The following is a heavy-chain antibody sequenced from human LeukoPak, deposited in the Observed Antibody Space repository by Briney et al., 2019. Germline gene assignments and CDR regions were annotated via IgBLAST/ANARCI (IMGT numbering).Heavy chain of an antibody. CDR1: GFTFSSYA. J-gene: IGHJ3*02. Sequence: GGSLRLSCAASGFTFSSYAMTWVRQAPGKGLEWVSAITGGGGSTYYADSVKGRFTISRDNSKNTLYLQMNSLRAEDTAVYYCAKDRSGSYYSAFDIWGQGTMVTVSS. D-gene: IGHD1-26*01. CDR2: ITGGGGST. CDR3: AKDRSGSYYSAFDI. V-gene: IGHV3-23*01.